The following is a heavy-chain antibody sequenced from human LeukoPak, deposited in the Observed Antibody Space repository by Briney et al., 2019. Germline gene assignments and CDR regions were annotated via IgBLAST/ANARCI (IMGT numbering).Heavy chain of an antibody. CDR1: GFTFSDYY. Sequence: GGSLRLSCAASGFTFSDYYMSWIRQAPGKGLEWVSYFSSSGSTIYYADSVKGRFTMSRDNAKNSLYLQMNSMRAEDMSLYYCARSDRGYFWTPFDYWGQGALVTVSS. CDR3: ARSDRGYFWTPFDY. J-gene: IGHJ4*02. V-gene: IGHV3-11*01. CDR2: FSSSGSTI. D-gene: IGHD3-22*01.